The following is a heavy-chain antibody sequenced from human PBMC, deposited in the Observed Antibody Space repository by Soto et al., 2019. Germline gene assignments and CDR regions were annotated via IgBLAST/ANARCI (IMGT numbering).Heavy chain of an antibody. Sequence: SETLSLTCAVYGGSFSGYYWSWIRQPPGKGLEWIGEINHSGSTNYNPSLKSRVNISVDTSKNQFSLKLSSVTAADTVLYYCAIKENSASSDAYFDYGGRGAVVPVSA. CDR1: GGSFSGYY. CDR2: INHSGST. D-gene: IGHD6-6*01. V-gene: IGHV4-34*01. CDR3: AIKENSASSDAYFDY. J-gene: IGHJ4*02.